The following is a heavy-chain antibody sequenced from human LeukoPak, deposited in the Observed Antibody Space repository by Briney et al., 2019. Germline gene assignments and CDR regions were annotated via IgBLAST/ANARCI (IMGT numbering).Heavy chain of an antibody. CDR1: GGSISSYY. CDR3: ASLGSVPAPIPYNWFDP. Sequence: SETLSLTCTVSGGSISSYYWSWIRQPPGKGLEWIGYIYYSGSTNYNPSLKSRVTISVDTSKNQFSLKLSSVTAADTAVYYCASLGSVPAPIPYNWFDPWGQGTLVTVSS. J-gene: IGHJ5*02. CDR2: IYYSGST. D-gene: IGHD7-27*01. V-gene: IGHV4-59*01.